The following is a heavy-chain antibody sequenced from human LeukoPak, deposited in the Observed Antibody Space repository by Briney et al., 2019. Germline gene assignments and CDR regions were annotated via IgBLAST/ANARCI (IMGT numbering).Heavy chain of an antibody. CDR3: AKVAFLCSTSCYHYYMDV. Sequence: PGGSLRLSCAASGFTFSSYGMQWVRQAPGKGLEWVAFIRYDGSNKYYADSVKSRFTISRDNSKNTLYLQMNSLRAEDTAVYYCAKVAFLCSTSCYHYYMDVWGKGTTVTVSS. D-gene: IGHD2-2*01. V-gene: IGHV3-30*02. J-gene: IGHJ6*03. CDR2: IRYDGSNK. CDR1: GFTFSSYG.